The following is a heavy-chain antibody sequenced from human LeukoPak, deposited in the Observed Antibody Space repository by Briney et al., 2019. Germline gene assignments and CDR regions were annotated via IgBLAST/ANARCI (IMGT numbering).Heavy chain of an antibody. CDR1: GFTFSSYS. CDR2: ISSSSSYI. CDR3: ARATRPYCTSTSCRDWYFDL. D-gene: IGHD2-2*01. Sequence: GGSLRLSCAASGFTFSSYSMNWVRQAPGKGLEWVSSISSSSSYIYYADSVKGRFTISRDNAKNSLYLQMNSLRAEDTAVYYCARATRPYCTSTSCRDWYFDLWGRGTLVTVSS. J-gene: IGHJ2*01. V-gene: IGHV3-21*01.